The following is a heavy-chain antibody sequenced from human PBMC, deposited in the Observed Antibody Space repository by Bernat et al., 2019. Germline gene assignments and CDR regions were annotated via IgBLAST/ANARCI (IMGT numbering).Heavy chain of an antibody. D-gene: IGHD6-13*01. V-gene: IGHV3-30*03. Sequence: QVQLVESGGGVVQPGRSLRLSCAASGFTFSSYGMHWVRQAPGKGLEWVAVISYDGSNKYYADSVKGRFTISRDNSKNTLYLQMNSLRAEDTAVYYCARVVGSSWSKWGGYYFDYWGQGTLVTVSS. CDR2: ISYDGSNK. J-gene: IGHJ4*02. CDR1: GFTFSSYG. CDR3: ARVVGSSWSKWGGYYFDY.